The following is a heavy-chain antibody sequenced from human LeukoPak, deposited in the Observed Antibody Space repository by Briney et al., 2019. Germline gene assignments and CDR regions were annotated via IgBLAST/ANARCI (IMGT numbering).Heavy chain of an antibody. CDR3: ARDQRGIAVAGTGNWFDP. D-gene: IGHD6-19*01. J-gene: IGHJ5*02. Sequence: GGSLRLSCAASGFTFSSYSMNWVRQAPGKGLEWVSSISSSSSYIYYADSVKGRFTISRDNAKNSLYLQMNSLRAEDTAVYYCARDQRGIAVAGTGNWFDPWGQGTLVTVSS. V-gene: IGHV3-21*01. CDR2: ISSSSSYI. CDR1: GFTFSSYS.